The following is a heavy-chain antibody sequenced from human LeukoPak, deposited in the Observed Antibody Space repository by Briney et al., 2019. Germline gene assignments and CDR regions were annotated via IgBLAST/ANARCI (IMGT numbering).Heavy chain of an antibody. CDR2: ISGSGSST. CDR3: AKRDGYNSNPLKD. V-gene: IGHV3-23*01. CDR1: GFTFSSYA. Sequence: PGGSLRLSCAASGFTFSSYAMSWVRQAPGKGLEWVSAISGSGSSTYYADSVKGRFTISRDNSKNTLYLQMNGLRAEDTALYYCAKRDGYNSNPLKDWGQGTLVTVSS. J-gene: IGHJ4*02. D-gene: IGHD5-24*01.